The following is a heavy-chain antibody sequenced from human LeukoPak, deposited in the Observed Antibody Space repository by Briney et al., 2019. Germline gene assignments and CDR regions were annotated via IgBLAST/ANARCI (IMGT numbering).Heavy chain of an antibody. CDR3: ASALPADHFDF. CDR1: GFTFSDYW. CDR2: IKYYGGEK. V-gene: IGHV3-7*01. D-gene: IGHD1-14*01. J-gene: IGHJ4*02. Sequence: GGSLRLSCAASGFTFSDYWMSWVRQAPGKGLEWVANIKYYGGEKYYADSVRGRFTISRDNAKSSLYLQMNSLRAEDTAVYYCASALPADHFDFWGQGTLVTVSS.